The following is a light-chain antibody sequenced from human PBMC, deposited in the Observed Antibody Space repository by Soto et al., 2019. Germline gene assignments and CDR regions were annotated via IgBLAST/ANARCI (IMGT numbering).Light chain of an antibody. CDR1: SSDVGKYGY. Sequence: QSALTQPASVSGSPGQSIAISCTGTSSDVGKYGYVSWYQQYPGNAPRLMIYEVSNRPSGVSNRFSGSKSGNTAFLTISGLQAEDEADYYCSSLTTSSTWVFGGGTQLTVL. J-gene: IGLJ3*02. CDR2: EVS. V-gene: IGLV2-14*01. CDR3: SSLTTSSTWV.